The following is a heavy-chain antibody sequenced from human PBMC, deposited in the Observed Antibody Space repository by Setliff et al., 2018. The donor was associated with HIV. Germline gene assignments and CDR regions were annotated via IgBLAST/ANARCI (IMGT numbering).Heavy chain of an antibody. Sequence: LTCAVSGGSIGSGGCSWSWIRQPPGRGLEWVGYIYHVGGTYYNPSLRSRVTISVDRSKNLFSLKLTSVTAADTAVYYCAKGPVSGVDLWGQGTLVTVSS. CDR3: AKGPVSGVDL. CDR2: IYHVGGT. V-gene: IGHV4-30-2*01. CDR1: GGSIGSGGCS. D-gene: IGHD2-15*01. J-gene: IGHJ5*02.